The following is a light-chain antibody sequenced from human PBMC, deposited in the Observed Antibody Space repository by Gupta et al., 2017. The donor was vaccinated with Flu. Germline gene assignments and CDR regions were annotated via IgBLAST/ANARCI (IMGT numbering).Light chain of an antibody. CDR1: QSFSNS. CDR3: LQRAGSPHT. J-gene: IGKJ3*01. Sequence: DIQMTQSPSSLSASVGDRVTITCRASQSFSNSLNWYQQKPGKAPKLLIYAAFNWNSGVPTRFRGSGSGTDFTLTISSRQPEDFATYYCLQRAGSPHTFGPGTTVDIK. CDR2: AAF. V-gene: IGKV1-39*01.